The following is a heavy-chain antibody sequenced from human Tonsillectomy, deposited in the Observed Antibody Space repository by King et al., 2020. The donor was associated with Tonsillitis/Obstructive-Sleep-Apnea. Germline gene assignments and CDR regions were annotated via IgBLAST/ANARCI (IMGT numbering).Heavy chain of an antibody. Sequence: VQLVESGGGLVQPGGSLRLSCAASGFTFSSFDMHWVRQATGKGLEWFSGIGTAGDTYYPGSVKGRFTISREDAKNSLFLQMNSLRAGDTAVYYCTRGFCSGGTCYPLFDYWGQGTLVTVSS. CDR3: TRGFCSGGTCYPLFDY. V-gene: IGHV3-13*04. CDR1: GFTFSSFD. D-gene: IGHD2-15*01. CDR2: IGTAGDT. J-gene: IGHJ4*02.